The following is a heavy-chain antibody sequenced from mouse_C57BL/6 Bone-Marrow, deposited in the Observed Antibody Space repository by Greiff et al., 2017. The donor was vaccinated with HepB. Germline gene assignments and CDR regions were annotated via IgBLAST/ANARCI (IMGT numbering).Heavy chain of an antibody. CDR2: IYPRSGNT. CDR1: GYTFTSYG. Sequence: QVQLQQSGAELARPGASVKLSCKASGYTFTSYGISWVKQRTGQGLEWIGEIYPRSGNTYYNEKFKGKATLTADKSSSTAYMELRSLTSEDSAVYFCARSPAGVYWYFDVWGTGTTVTVSS. CDR3: ARSPAGVYWYFDV. J-gene: IGHJ1*03. D-gene: IGHD1-2*01. V-gene: IGHV1-81*01.